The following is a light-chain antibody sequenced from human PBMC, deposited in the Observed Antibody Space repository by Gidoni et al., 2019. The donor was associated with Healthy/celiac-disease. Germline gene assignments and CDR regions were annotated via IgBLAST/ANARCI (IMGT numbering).Light chain of an antibody. CDR3: QQYYSIPIT. CDR2: WAS. J-gene: IGKJ3*01. Sequence: DIVMTQSPASLALSLGDRATINCKSSQSVLYSSNNKNYLAWYQQKPGQPPKLLIYWASTRESGVPDRFSGSGSGTDFTLTISSLQDEDVAVYYCQQYYSIPITFGPGTKVDIK. CDR1: QSVLYSSNNKNY. V-gene: IGKV4-1*01.